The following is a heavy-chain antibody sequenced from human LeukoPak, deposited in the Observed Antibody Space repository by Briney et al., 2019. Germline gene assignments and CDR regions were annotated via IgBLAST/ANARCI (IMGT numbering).Heavy chain of an antibody. J-gene: IGHJ5*02. CDR1: GYTFTSYG. CDR3: ARDSRITIFGVASNWFDP. D-gene: IGHD3-3*01. CDR2: INPYNGNT. V-gene: IGHV1-18*01. Sequence: ASVKVSCKASGYTFTSYGISWVRQAPGQGLEWMGWINPYNGNTNYAQKLQGRVTMTTDTSTSTAYMELRSLRSDDTAVYYCARDSRITIFGVASNWFDPWGQGTLVTVSS.